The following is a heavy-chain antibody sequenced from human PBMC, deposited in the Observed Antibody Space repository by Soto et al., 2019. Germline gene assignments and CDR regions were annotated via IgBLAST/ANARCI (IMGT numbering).Heavy chain of an antibody. V-gene: IGHV3-66*04. CDR3: AKHVLELIYYYYGMDV. J-gene: IGHJ6*02. CDR2: IYSGGST. D-gene: IGHD1-7*01. Sequence: PGGSLRLSCAASGFTVSSNYMSWVRQAPGKGLEWVSVIYSGGSTYYADSVKGRFTISRDNSKNTLYLQMNSLRAEDTAVYYCAKHVLELIYYYYGMDVWGQGTTVTVSS. CDR1: GFTVSSNY.